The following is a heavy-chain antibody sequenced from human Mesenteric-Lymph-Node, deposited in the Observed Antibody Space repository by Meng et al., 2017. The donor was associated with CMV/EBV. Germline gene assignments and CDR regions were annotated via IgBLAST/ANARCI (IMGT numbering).Heavy chain of an antibody. CDR1: GYTFTVYY. CDR3: VRDSARGVNWFDP. CDR2: INPSAGTT. J-gene: IGHJ5*02. D-gene: IGHD6-6*01. V-gene: IGHV1-46*01. Sequence: ASVKVSCKASGYTFTVYYMHWVRQAPGQGLEWMGVINPSAGTTSHAQKFQGRVTMTRDTSTSTVYMEVTSLRFEDTAVYYCVRDSARGVNWFDPWGQGTLVTVSS.